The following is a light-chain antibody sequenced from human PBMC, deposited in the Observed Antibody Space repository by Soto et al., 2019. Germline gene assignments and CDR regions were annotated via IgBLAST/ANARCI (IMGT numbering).Light chain of an antibody. CDR3: QVWDSISDVV. J-gene: IGLJ2*01. CDR2: SNT. V-gene: IGLV3-21*04. CDR1: NIGGRA. Sequence: SYELTQPPSVSVAPGETAKITCGGVNIGGRAVHWYQQKPDQAPVVVIDSNTVRPSGIPERFYGYNSGNTATLTISRVEAGDEADYYWQVWDSISDVVFGGGTKLTVL.